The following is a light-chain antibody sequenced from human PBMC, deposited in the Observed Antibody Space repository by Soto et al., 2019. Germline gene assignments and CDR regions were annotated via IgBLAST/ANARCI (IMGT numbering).Light chain of an antibody. CDR3: NSYTSSSTGV. V-gene: IGLV2-14*01. Sequence: QSALTQPASVSGSPGQSITISCTGTSSDVGGYNYVSWYQQHPGKAPKLMIYEVSNRPSGVSNRFSGSKSGNTASLTISGLQPEDEADYYCNSYTSSSTGVFGGGTKLTVL. J-gene: IGLJ3*02. CDR1: SSDVGGYNY. CDR2: EVS.